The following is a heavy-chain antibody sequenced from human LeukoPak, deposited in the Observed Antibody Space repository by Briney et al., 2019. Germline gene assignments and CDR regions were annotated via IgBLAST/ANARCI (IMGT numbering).Heavy chain of an antibody. V-gene: IGHV4-34*01. Sequence: SETLSLTCAVYGGSFSGYYWSWIRQPPGKGLEWIGEINHSGSTNYNPSLKSRVTISVDTSKNQFSLKLSSVTAADTAVYYCARGRGYYYGSGSTNSYYYGMDVWGQGTTVTVSS. CDR1: GGSFSGYY. D-gene: IGHD3-10*01. J-gene: IGHJ6*02. CDR2: INHSGST. CDR3: ARGRGYYYGSGSTNSYYYGMDV.